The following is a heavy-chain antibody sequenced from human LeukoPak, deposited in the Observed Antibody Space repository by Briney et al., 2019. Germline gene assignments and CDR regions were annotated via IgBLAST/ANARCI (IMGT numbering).Heavy chain of an antibody. D-gene: IGHD2-8*01. CDR1: GGSINSYY. V-gene: IGHV4-59*01. CDR3: ARAMVNNWFDP. Sequence: SETLSLTCTVSGGSINSYYWSWIRQPPGKGLEWIGYIYYSGSTNYNPSLKSRVTISVDTSKNQFSLKLSSVTTADTAVYYCARAMVNNWFDPWGQGTLVTVSS. CDR2: IYYSGST. J-gene: IGHJ5*02.